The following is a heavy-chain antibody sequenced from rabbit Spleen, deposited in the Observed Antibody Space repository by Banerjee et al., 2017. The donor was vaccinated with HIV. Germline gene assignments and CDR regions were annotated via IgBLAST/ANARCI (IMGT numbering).Heavy chain of an antibody. D-gene: IGHD2-1*01. CDR1: GFDFSSSVY. J-gene: IGHJ4*01. CDR3: ARDLTETRGDAFDL. CDR2: IRGGSGST. V-gene: IGHV1S43*01. Sequence: QSLEESGGGLVQPEGSLTLSCKASGFDFSSSVYMCWVRQAPGKGLEWIACIRGGSGSTYYATWVNGRFTISRSTSLNTVDLKMTSLTAADTATYFCARDLTETRGDAFDLWGPGTLVTVS.